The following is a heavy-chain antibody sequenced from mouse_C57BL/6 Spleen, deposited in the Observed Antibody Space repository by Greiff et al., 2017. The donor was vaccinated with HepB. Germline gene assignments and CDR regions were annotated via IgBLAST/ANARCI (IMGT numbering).Heavy chain of an antibody. V-gene: IGHV5-6*01. J-gene: IGHJ4*01. CDR3: ARHVGSKKDAMDS. CDR1: GFTFSSYG. D-gene: IGHD2-5*01. CDR2: ISSGGSYT. Sequence: EVQLVESGGDLVKPGGSLKLSCAASGFTFSSYGMSWVRQTPDKRLEWVATISSGGSYTYYPDSVKGRFTISRDNAKNTLYLQMSSLKSEDTAMYYCARHVGSKKDAMDSWGQGASVTVSS.